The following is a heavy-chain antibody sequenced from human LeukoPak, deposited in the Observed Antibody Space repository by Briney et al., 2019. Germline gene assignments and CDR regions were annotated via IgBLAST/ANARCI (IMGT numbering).Heavy chain of an antibody. Sequence: GGSLRLSCAASGFTFDDYGMSWVGQAPGKGLEWVSGINWNGGSTGYADSVKGRFTISRDNAKNSLYLQMNSLRAEDTALYYCAKVGAYYVILAGYYSTYFDYWGQGTLVTVSS. J-gene: IGHJ4*02. CDR2: INWNGGST. CDR3: AKVGAYYVILAGYYSTYFDY. D-gene: IGHD3-9*01. CDR1: GFTFDDYG. V-gene: IGHV3-20*04.